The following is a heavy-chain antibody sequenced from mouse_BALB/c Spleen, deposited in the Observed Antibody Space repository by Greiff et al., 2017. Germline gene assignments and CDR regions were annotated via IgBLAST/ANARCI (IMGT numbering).Heavy chain of an antibody. J-gene: IGHJ2*01. CDR2: ISSGGGST. CDR1: GFAFSSYD. Sequence: EVMLVESGGGLVKPGGSLKLSCAASGFAFSSYDMSWVRQTPEKRLEWVAYISSGGGSTYYPDTVKGRFTISRDNAKNTLYLQMSSLKSEDTAMYYCASDSPYGNYNYWGQGTTLTVSS. V-gene: IGHV5-12-1*01. CDR3: ASDSPYGNYNY. D-gene: IGHD2-1*01.